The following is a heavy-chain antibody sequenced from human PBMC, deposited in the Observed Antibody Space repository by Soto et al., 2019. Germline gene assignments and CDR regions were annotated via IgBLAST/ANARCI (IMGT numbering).Heavy chain of an antibody. V-gene: IGHV1-18*01. J-gene: IGHJ5*02. CDR3: ARVRDDGTDRSWFDP. CDR2: ISAYNGNT. CDR1: GYTFTSYG. D-gene: IGHD3-10*01. Sequence: ASVKVSCKASGYTFTSYGISWVRQAPGQGLERKGWISAYNGNTNYAQKLQGRVTMTTDTSTSTAYMELRSLRSDDTAVYYCARVRDDGTDRSWFDPWGQGTLVTVSS.